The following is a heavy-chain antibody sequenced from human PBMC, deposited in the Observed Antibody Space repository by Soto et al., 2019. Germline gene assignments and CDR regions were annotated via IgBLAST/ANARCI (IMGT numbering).Heavy chain of an antibody. D-gene: IGHD3-22*01. Sequence: SETLSLTCAVYGGSFSGYYWSWIRQPPGKGLEWIGEINHSGSTNYNPSLKSRVTISVDTSKNQFSLKLSSVTAADTAVYYCARTIRAYYDSSGYVYYCDYWGQGTLVRVSS. CDR1: GGSFSGYY. J-gene: IGHJ4*02. V-gene: IGHV4-34*01. CDR2: INHSGST. CDR3: ARTIRAYYDSSGYVYYCDY.